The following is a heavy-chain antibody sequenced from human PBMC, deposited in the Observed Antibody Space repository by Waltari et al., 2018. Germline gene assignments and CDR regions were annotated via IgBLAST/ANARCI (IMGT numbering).Heavy chain of an antibody. CDR3: AGDALNDCSALKRSWFDP. Sequence: QVQLVQSGAEVKKPGSSVKVSCKASGGTFISYAISWLRQAPGQGLEWMGGIMPILGIANYGQKFQGRVTITADESTSTAYMEMSSLRSEDTAVYYCAGDALNDCSALKRSWFDPWGQGTLVTVSS. J-gene: IGHJ5*02. D-gene: IGHD2-21*02. CDR2: IMPILGIA. V-gene: IGHV1-69*04. CDR1: GGTFISYA.